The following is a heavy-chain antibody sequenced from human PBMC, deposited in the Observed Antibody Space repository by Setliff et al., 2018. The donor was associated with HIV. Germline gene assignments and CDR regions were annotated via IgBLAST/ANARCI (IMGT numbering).Heavy chain of an antibody. V-gene: IGHV4-34*01. CDR1: GGSFSGYY. Sequence: SETLSLTCAVYGGSFSGYYWSWIRQPPGKGLEWIGEINHSGSTNYNMSLWSRVTISLDASRNQFSLELTSVTAADTAVYYCARSPRLRGGHNWFDPWGQGTLVTVSS. CDR3: ARSPRLRGGHNWFDP. D-gene: IGHD4-17*01. CDR2: INHSGST. J-gene: IGHJ5*02.